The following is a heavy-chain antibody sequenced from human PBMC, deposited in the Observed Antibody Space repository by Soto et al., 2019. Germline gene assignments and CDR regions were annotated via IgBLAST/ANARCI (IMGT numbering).Heavy chain of an antibody. CDR3: ARQIVVVPAAMLDAFDI. J-gene: IGHJ3*02. V-gene: IGHV5-51*01. Sequence: GESLKISCEGSGYSFTSYWIGWVRQMPGKGLEWTGIIYPGDSDTRYSPSFQGQVTISADKSISTAYLQWSSLKASDTAMYYCARQIVVVPAAMLDAFDIWGQGTMVTVSS. D-gene: IGHD2-2*01. CDR1: GYSFTSYW. CDR2: IYPGDSDT.